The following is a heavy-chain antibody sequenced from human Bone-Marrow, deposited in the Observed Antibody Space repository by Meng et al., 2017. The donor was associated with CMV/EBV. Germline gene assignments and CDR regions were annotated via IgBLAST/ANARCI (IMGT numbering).Heavy chain of an antibody. Sequence: GESLKISCAASGFTFSSYWMHWVRQAPGKGLEWVTFIQYDGSNKYYADSVKGRFTISRDNSKNTLYLQMNSLRAEDTAVYYCAKASQHDYRCFDYWGQGTLVTVSS. J-gene: IGHJ4*02. D-gene: IGHD4-11*01. CDR2: IQYDGSNK. CDR1: GFTFSSYW. CDR3: AKASQHDYRCFDY. V-gene: IGHV3-30*02.